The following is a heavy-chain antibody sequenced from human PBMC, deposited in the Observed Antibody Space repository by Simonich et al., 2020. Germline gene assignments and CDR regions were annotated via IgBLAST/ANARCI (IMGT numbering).Heavy chain of an antibody. J-gene: IGHJ4*02. CDR1: GYPFTGDY. CDR3: ASSKLATIDY. D-gene: IGHD5-12*01. CDR2: INPNSGGT. V-gene: IGHV1-2*02. Sequence: QVQLVQSGAEVKKPGASVKVSCKAAGYPFTGDYMHWERQAPGQGLEWKGWINPNSGGTNEAQKFQGRVTMTRDTSISTAYMELSRLRSDDTAVYYCASSKLATIDYWGQGTLVTVSS.